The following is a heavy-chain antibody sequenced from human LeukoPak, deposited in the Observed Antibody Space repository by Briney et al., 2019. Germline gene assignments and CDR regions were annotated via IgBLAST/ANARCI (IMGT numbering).Heavy chain of an antibody. CDR2: IYSSGNT. Sequence: SETLSFTCTVSGDSISGYYWSWIRQPPGKGMEWLGYIYSSGNTDYNPALQGRVTMSVDTSKNQFSLKLTSVTASDTAVYFCARRRDTSGFYRDWGQGTRVTVSS. V-gene: IGHV4-59*08. D-gene: IGHD3-22*01. CDR3: ARRRDTSGFYRD. CDR1: GDSISGYY. J-gene: IGHJ4*02.